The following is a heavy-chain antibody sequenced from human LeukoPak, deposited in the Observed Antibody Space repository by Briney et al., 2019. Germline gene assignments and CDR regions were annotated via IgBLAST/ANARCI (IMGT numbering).Heavy chain of an antibody. V-gene: IGHV3-7*01. Sequence: GGSLRLSCAASGFTFSSYWMSWVRQGPGKGLEWVANIKQDGSQKYYVDSVKGRFTISRDNARNSLYLQMNSLRAEDTAVYYCAREDWVGIAAAGTDPGFDYWGQGTLVTVSS. CDR2: IKQDGSQK. CDR3: AREDWVGIAAAGTDPGFDY. J-gene: IGHJ4*02. D-gene: IGHD6-13*01. CDR1: GFTFSSYW.